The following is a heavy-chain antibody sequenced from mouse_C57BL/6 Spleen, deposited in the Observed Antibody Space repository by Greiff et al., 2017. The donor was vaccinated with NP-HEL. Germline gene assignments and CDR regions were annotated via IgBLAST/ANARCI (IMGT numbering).Heavy chain of an antibody. Sequence: VQLQQSGPELVKPGASVKISCKASGYAFSSSWMNWVKQRPGKGLEWIGRIYPGDGDTNYNGKFKGKATLTADKSSSTAYMQLSSLTSEDSAVYFCARSTDAMDYWGQGTSVTVSS. CDR3: ARSTDAMDY. V-gene: IGHV1-82*01. CDR2: IYPGDGDT. J-gene: IGHJ4*01. CDR1: GYAFSSSW.